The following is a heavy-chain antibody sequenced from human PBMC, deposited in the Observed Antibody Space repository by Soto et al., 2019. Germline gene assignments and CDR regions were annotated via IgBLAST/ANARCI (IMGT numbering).Heavy chain of an antibody. Sequence: PSQTLSLTCAISGDSVSSISAVWNWIRQSPSRGLEWLGRTYYRSEWYSDYAQSVKSRITINADTSKNQLSLQLNSVTPEDTAVYYCARRNSGYGVDVWGQGTKVTVSS. CDR1: GDSVSSISAV. J-gene: IGHJ6*02. D-gene: IGHD1-26*01. CDR2: TYYRSEWYS. CDR3: ARRNSGYGVDV. V-gene: IGHV6-1*01.